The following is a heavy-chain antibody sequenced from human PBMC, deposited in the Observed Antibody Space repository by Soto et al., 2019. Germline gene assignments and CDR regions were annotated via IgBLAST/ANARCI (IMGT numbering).Heavy chain of an antibody. CDR3: AASAHGSGGSSLDY. D-gene: IGHD2-15*01. V-gene: IGHV3-30*03. CDR2: ISYDGSNK. CDR1: GLIFSIYG. Sequence: QVQLVESGGGVVQPGRSLRLSCAASGLIFSIYGMHWVRQAPGKGLEWVAVISYDGSNKDYADSAKGRFTISRDNSKNTLYLQMHSLRAEDTAVYYCAASAHGSGGSSLDYWGQGTLVTVSS. J-gene: IGHJ4*02.